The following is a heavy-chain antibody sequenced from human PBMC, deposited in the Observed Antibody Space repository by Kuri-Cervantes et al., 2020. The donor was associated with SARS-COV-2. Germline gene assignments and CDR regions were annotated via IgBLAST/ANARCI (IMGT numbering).Heavy chain of an antibody. CDR1: GGSISSSSYY. V-gene: IGHV4-39*02. D-gene: IGHD2-21*01. J-gene: IGHJ4*02. CDR3: ARDRVGVHDS. CDR2: IYYSGST. Sequence: ESLKISCTVSGGSISSSSYYWGWIRQPPGKGLEWIGSIYYSGSTYYNPSLKSRVTISVDTSKNQFSLKLSSVTAADTAVYYCARDRVGVHDSWGQGTLVTVSS.